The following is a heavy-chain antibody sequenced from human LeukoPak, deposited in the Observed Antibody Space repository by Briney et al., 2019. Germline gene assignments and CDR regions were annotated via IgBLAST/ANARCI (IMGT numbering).Heavy chain of an antibody. CDR1: GDTFSSYA. Sequence: SVKVSCKASGDTFSSYAISWVRQAPGQGLEWMGGIIPIFGNANYSQKFQGRVTITADKSTSTAYMELSRLRSEDTCVYDCGRAADSRDIALDGCYFVYCGEGRLVIVSS. J-gene: IGHJ4*02. CDR3: GRAADSRDIALDGCYFVY. CDR2: IIPIFGNA. D-gene: IGHD3/OR15-3a*01. V-gene: IGHV1-69*06.